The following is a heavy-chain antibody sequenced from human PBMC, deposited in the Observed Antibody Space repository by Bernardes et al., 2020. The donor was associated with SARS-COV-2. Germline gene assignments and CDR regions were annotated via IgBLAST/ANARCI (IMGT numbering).Heavy chain of an antibody. D-gene: IGHD3-22*01. CDR1: GYTFTGYY. J-gene: IGHJ6*02. CDR2: INPTSGGT. CDR3: AIPPTNYDRYGMDV. Sequence: ASVKVSCKASGYTFTGYYVHWVRQAPGQGLEWMGWINPTSGGTNYAQKFQDRVTMTRDTSISTAYMELSRLRSDDTAVYYCAIPPTNYDRYGMDVWGQGTTVTGSS. V-gene: IGHV1-2*02.